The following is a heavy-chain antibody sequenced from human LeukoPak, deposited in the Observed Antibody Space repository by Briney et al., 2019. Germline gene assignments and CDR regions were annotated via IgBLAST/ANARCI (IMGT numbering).Heavy chain of an antibody. D-gene: IGHD1-7*01. CDR3: AKALNWNYQADFDY. V-gene: IGHV4-39*01. CDR2: IYYSGNT. J-gene: IGHJ4*02. CDR1: GGSISSSNYF. Sequence: SETLSLTCTVSGGSISSSNYFWASIRQPPGKGLEWIGIIYYSGNTHYSPSLKSRVTISIDTSNNQFSLRLSSVTAADTAVYYCAKALNWNYQADFDYWGQGILVTVSS.